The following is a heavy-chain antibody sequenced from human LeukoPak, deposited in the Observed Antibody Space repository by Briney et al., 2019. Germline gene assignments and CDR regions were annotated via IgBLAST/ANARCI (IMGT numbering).Heavy chain of an antibody. CDR3: ATTHKIFGVVTAYYFDY. J-gene: IGHJ4*02. D-gene: IGHD3-3*01. CDR1: GGSISSDY. CDR2: IYYSGST. V-gene: IGHV4-59*01. Sequence: SESLSLTCTLSGGSISSDYSGWIPHPPGKGLEWIVYIYYSGSTNYNPSLKSRVTISVDTSKNQFSLKLSSVTAADTAVYYCATTHKIFGVVTAYYFDYWGQGTLVTVSS.